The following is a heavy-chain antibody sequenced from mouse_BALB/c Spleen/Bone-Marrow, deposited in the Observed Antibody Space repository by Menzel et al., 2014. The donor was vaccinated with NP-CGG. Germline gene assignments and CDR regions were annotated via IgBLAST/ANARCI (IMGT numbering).Heavy chain of an antibody. CDR3: AREGDGYDPAWFAY. D-gene: IGHD2-2*01. V-gene: IGHV5-6-5*01. CDR1: GFTFSSYA. CDR2: ISSGGST. J-gene: IGHJ3*01. Sequence: EVKVVESGGGLVKPGGSLKLSCAASGFTFSSYAMSWVRQTPEKRLEWVASISSGGSTYYPGSVKGRFTISRDNARNILYLQMSSLRSEDTAMYYCAREGDGYDPAWFAYWGQGTLVTVSA.